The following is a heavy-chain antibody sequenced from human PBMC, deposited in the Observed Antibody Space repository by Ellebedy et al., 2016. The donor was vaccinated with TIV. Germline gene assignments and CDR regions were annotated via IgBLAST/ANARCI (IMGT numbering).Heavy chain of an antibody. J-gene: IGHJ3*02. CDR2: IYYSGST. V-gene: IGHV4-59*01. CDR1: GGSISSYY. Sequence: SETLSLXXTVSGGSISSYYWSWIRQPPGKGLEWIGYIYYSGSTNYNPSLKSRVTISVDTSKNQFSLKLSSVTAADTAVYYCARDVALTEGAFDIWGQGTMVTVSS. CDR3: ARDVALTEGAFDI. D-gene: IGHD4-11*01.